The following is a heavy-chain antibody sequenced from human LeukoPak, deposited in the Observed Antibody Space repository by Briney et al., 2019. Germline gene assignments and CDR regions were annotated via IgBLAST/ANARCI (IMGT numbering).Heavy chain of an antibody. CDR3: ARGPGYFQH. CDR2: TYYRSKWFS. Sequence: SQTLSLTCAISGDSVSSNSAAWNWIGQSPSRGLEWLGRTYYRSKWFSRYAVSVKSRITMNADTSKNQFSLQLNSVTPDDNAVYYCARGPGYFQHWGQGTLVTVSS. CDR1: GDSVSSNSAA. V-gene: IGHV6-1*01. J-gene: IGHJ1*01.